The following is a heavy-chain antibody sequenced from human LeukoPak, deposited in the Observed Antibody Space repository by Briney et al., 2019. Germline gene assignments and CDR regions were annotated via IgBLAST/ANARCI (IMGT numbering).Heavy chain of an antibody. CDR3: ARESLNYGGNRILDY. J-gene: IGHJ4*02. V-gene: IGHV4-59*12. CDR1: GGSISSYY. D-gene: IGHD4-23*01. Sequence: PSETLSLTCTVSGGSISSYYWSWIRQPPGKGLEWIGYIYYSGSTDYNPSLKTRVTMSVDTSKNQFSLNLNSVTAADTAVYYCARESLNYGGNRILDYWGQGALVIVSS. CDR2: IYYSGST.